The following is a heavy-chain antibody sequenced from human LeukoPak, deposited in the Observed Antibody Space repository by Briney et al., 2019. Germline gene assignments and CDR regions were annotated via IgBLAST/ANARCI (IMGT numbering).Heavy chain of an antibody. Sequence: GGSLRLSCAASGFTFSSYAMSWVRQAPGMGLEWVSAISGSGGSTYYADSVKGRFTISRDNSKNTLYLQVNSLRAEDTAIYYCARQLGYCSAGTCYFDYWGQGTLVTVSS. D-gene: IGHD2-15*01. CDR3: ARQLGYCSAGTCYFDY. J-gene: IGHJ4*02. CDR1: GFTFSSYA. CDR2: ISGSGGST. V-gene: IGHV3-23*01.